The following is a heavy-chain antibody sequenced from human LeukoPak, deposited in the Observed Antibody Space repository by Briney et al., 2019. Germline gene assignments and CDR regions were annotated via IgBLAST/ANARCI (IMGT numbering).Heavy chain of an antibody. J-gene: IGHJ5*02. CDR1: GGSVSSGSYY. D-gene: IGHD3-3*01. CDR2: IYYSGST. Sequence: SETLSLTCTVSGGSVSSGSYYWSWIRQPPGKGLEWIGYIYYSGSTNYNPSLKSRVTISVDTSKNQFSLKLSSVPAADTAVYYCAAARGSGSLSSWGQGTLVTVSS. V-gene: IGHV4-61*01. CDR3: AAARGSGSLSS.